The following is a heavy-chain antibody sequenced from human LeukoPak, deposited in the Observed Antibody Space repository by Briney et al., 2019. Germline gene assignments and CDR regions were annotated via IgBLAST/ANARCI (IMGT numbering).Heavy chain of an antibody. CDR2: INHSGST. CDR3: ARTGRGYCSSTSCPNWFDP. J-gene: IGHJ5*02. V-gene: IGHV4-34*01. D-gene: IGHD2-2*01. CDR1: GGSFSGYY. Sequence: SETLSLTCAVYGGSFSGYYWSWIRQPPGKGLEWIGEINHSGSTNYNPSLKSRVTISVDTSKNQFSLKLSSVTAADTAVYYCARTGRGYCSSTSCPNWFDPWGQGTLVTVSS.